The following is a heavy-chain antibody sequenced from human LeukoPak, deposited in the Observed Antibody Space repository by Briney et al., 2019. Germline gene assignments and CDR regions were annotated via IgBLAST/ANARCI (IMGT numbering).Heavy chain of an antibody. D-gene: IGHD3-10*01. V-gene: IGHV1-69*13. CDR2: IIPIFGTA. Sequence: SVKVSCKASGGTFSSYAISWVRQAPGQGLEWMGGIIPIFGTANYAQKFQGRVTITADESTSTAYMELSSLRSEDTAVYYCARPMVRGVTSRMDVRGQGTTVTVSS. J-gene: IGHJ6*02. CDR3: ARPMVRGVTSRMDV. CDR1: GGTFSSYA.